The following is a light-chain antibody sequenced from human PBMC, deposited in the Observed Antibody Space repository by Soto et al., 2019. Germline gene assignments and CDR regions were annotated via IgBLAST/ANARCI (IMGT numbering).Light chain of an antibody. CDR1: SSNIGSNY. J-gene: IGLJ1*01. CDR2: RNN. Sequence: QSVLTQPPSASGTPGQRVTISCSGSSSNIGSNYVYWYQQLPGTAPKLLIYRNNQRPSGVPDRFSGSKSGTSASLAISGLRSEDEADYYCAAWDDSLSVFGTVTKVTVL. CDR3: AAWDDSLSV. V-gene: IGLV1-47*01.